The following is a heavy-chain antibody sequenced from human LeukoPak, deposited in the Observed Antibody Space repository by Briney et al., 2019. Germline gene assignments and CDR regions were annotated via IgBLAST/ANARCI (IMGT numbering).Heavy chain of an antibody. V-gene: IGHV1-46*01. CDR1: GYSFTIYC. CDR2: INTSGGST. Sequence: GASVTVSFKASGYSFTIYCMNWVRHAPGQGLEWMGIINTSGGSTSYAHKFQVRVTMTRDTSTSTVYMELSSLRPEDTAVYYCARDRTVDTAMVTWNYWGQGTLVTVSS. D-gene: IGHD5-18*01. J-gene: IGHJ4*02. CDR3: ARDRTVDTAMVTWNY.